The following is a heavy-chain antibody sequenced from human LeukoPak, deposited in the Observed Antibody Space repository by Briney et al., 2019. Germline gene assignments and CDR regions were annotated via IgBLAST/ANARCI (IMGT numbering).Heavy chain of an antibody. D-gene: IGHD3-10*01. Sequence: SETLSLTCAVYGGSFSDYYWAWIRQPPGKGLEWIGEINHNGGINYNPSLKSRVTLSLDTSMNHVSLRLTSVTAADTGVYYCASGFLAHFYGSSSHDYWGQGTLVSVSS. CDR1: GGSFSDYY. CDR3: ASGFLAHFYGSSSHDY. J-gene: IGHJ4*02. V-gene: IGHV4-34*01. CDR2: INHNGGI.